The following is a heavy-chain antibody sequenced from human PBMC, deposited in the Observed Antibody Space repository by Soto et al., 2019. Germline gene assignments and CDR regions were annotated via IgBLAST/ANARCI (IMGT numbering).Heavy chain of an antibody. J-gene: IGHJ2*01. CDR3: ARHYVDYSTYWYFDL. D-gene: IGHD4-17*01. Sequence: QVQLQESGPGLVKPSETLSLTCTVSGGSISSYYWSWIRQPPGKGLEWIGYIYYSGSTNYNPSLKRRVTISVDTSKNQSSLKLSSVTAADTAVYYCARHYVDYSTYWYFDLWGRGTLVTVSS. V-gene: IGHV4-59*08. CDR2: IYYSGST. CDR1: GGSISSYY.